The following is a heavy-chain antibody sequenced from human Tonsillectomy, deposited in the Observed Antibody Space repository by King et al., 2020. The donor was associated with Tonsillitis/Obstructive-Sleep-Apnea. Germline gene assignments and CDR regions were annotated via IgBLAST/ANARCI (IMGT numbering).Heavy chain of an antibody. J-gene: IGHJ6*03. V-gene: IGHV3-30*18. D-gene: IGHD3-3*01. Sequence: VQLVESGGGVVQPGRSLRLSCAASGFTFSSYGMHWVRQAPGKGREWVAVISYDGSNKYYADSVKGRFTISRDNSKNTLYLQMNSLRAEDTAVYYLAKDRFPAGPNGYDYDFWSGYWDYYYMDVWGKGTTVTVSS. CDR2: ISYDGSNK. CDR1: GFTFSSYG. CDR3: AKDRFPAGPNGYDYDFWSGYWDYYYMDV.